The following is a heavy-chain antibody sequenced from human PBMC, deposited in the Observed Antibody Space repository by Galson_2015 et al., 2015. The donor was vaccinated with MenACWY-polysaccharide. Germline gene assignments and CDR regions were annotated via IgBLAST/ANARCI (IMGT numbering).Heavy chain of an antibody. J-gene: IGHJ4*02. CDR3: ARAPASTSWCYFDS. V-gene: IGHV6-1*01. CDR1: GDSGSSNSAA. CDR2: TYHRSKWYN. Sequence: CAISGDSGSSNSAAWNWIRQPPSRGLEWLGRTYHRSKWYNYYAVSVKRRVTINPDTSKNHFSQQLNSVTPDDTSIYYCARAPASTSWCYFDSWGQGTLVTVSS. D-gene: IGHD6-13*01.